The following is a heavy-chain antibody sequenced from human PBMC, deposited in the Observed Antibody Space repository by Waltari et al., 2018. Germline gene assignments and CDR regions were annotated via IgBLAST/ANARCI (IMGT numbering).Heavy chain of an antibody. Sequence: EVQLVEPGGGLVQPGRSLRLSCAASGFTFDDYAMPWVRQAPGKGLEWVSGISWNSGSIGYADSVKGRFTISRDNAKNSLYLQMNSLRAEDTALYYCAKVPYGGNPPDWGQGTLVTVSS. CDR3: AKVPYGGNPPD. CDR1: GFTFDDYA. V-gene: IGHV3-9*01. J-gene: IGHJ4*02. D-gene: IGHD4-17*01. CDR2: ISWNSGSI.